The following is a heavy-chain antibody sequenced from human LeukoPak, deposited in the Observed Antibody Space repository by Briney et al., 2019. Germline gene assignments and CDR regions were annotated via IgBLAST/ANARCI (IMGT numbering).Heavy chain of an antibody. J-gene: IGHJ5*02. Sequence: SETPSLTCAVSSGSINSSNWWRCVRQPPGKGLEWIGEIYHSGSTNYNPSLKSRVTISVDKSKNQCSLKLSSVTAADTAVYYCASSIEYYDILTGYLNWFDPWGQGTLVTVSS. CDR3: ASSIEYYDILTGYLNWFDP. V-gene: IGHV4-4*02. CDR1: SGSINSSNW. D-gene: IGHD3-9*01. CDR2: IYHSGST.